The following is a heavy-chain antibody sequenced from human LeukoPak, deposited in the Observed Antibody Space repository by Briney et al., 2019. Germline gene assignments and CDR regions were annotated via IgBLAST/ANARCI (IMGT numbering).Heavy chain of an antibody. CDR1: GFTFSSYA. J-gene: IGHJ5*02. V-gene: IGHV3-23*01. D-gene: IGHD5-12*01. Sequence: GGSLSLSCAASGFTFSSYAMSWVRQAPGKGLEWVSAISGSGGRTYYADSVKGRFTISRDNSKNTLYLQMNSLRAEDTAVYYCAKDRGYSGYDDTWGQGTLVTVSS. CDR2: ISGSGGRT. CDR3: AKDRGYSGYDDT.